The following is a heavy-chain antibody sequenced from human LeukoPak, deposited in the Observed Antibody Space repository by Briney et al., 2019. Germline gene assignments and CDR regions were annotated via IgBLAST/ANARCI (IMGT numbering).Heavy chain of an antibody. V-gene: IGHV3-21*01. J-gene: IGHJ4*02. CDR3: ARDDTNGYPDY. CDR1: GFTFSSHN. D-gene: IGHD5-24*01. Sequence: GGSLRLPCAASGFTFSSHNMNWVRQAPGKGLEWVSSISGSSSHRFYVDSVKGRFTISRDNAINSLFLQMNSLRAEDTAVYYCARDDTNGYPDYWGQGTLVTVSS. CDR2: ISGSSSHR.